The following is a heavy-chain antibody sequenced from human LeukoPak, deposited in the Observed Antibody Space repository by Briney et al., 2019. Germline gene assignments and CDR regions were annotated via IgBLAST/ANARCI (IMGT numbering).Heavy chain of an antibody. D-gene: IGHD3-10*01. Sequence: GGPLRLSCAASGFTFSDYWMHWVRQAPGKGLVWVSRINSDGSSTTYADSVKGRFTISRDNAKNTLDLQMNSLRAEDTAVYYCVRDGPMVRGVVGSAFDIWGQGTMVTVSP. CDR3: VRDGPMVRGVVGSAFDI. CDR2: INSDGSST. V-gene: IGHV3-74*01. J-gene: IGHJ3*02. CDR1: GFTFSDYW.